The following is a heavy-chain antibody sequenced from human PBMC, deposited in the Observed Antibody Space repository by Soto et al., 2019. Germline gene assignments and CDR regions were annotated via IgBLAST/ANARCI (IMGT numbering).Heavy chain of an antibody. CDR3: ASWGITMIGGMDV. CDR1: GFTFSSYA. D-gene: IGHD3-22*01. CDR2: ISGSGGST. Sequence: EVQLLESGGGLVQPGGSLRLSCAASGFTFSSYAMSWVRQAPGKGLEWVSAISGSGGSTYYADSVKGRFTISRDNSKNTRYLQMNSLRAEDTAVYYCASWGITMIGGMDVWGQGTTVTVSS. V-gene: IGHV3-23*01. J-gene: IGHJ6*02.